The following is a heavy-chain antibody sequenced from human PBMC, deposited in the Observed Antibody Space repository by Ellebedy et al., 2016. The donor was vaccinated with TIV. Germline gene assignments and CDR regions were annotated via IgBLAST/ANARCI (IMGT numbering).Heavy chain of an antibody. J-gene: IGHJ4*02. D-gene: IGHD3-9*01. CDR1: GFTFSSYA. V-gene: IGHV3-64D*06. Sequence: GGSLRLSCAASGFTFSSYAMHWVRQAPGKGLEYVSAISSNGGSTYYADSVKGRFTISRDNSKNTLYLQMSSLRAEDTAVYYCVKSSYYDILTGYSAFDYWGQGTLVTVSS. CDR3: VKSSYYDILTGYSAFDY. CDR2: ISSNGGST.